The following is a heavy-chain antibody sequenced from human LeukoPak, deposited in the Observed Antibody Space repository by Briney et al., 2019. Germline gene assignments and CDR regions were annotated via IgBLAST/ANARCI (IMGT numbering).Heavy chain of an antibody. V-gene: IGHV3-48*01. D-gene: IGHD5-18*01. Sequence: GESLRLSCAASGFTFSSYGMNWVRQAPGKGLEWLSYLSNTNMIHYAESVKGRFTISRDNAKNSLYLQMDGLRAEDTAVYYCARRGETAMVGDYWGRGTLATVSS. J-gene: IGHJ4*02. CDR2: LSNTNMI. CDR1: GFTFSSYG. CDR3: ARRGETAMVGDY.